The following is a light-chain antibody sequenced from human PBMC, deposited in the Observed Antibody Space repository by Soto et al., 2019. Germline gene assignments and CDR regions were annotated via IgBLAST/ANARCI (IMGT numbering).Light chain of an antibody. CDR2: LGS. CDR3: MQALQTPIT. V-gene: IGKV2-28*01. CDR1: HSLLHSNGYNY. Sequence: DIVMTQSPLSLPVTPGEPASISFGSSHSLLHSNGYNYLDWYLQKPGQSPQLLIYLGSNRASGVPDRFSGSGSGTDFTLKISRVEAEDVGVYYCMQALQTPITFGQGTRLEIK. J-gene: IGKJ5*01.